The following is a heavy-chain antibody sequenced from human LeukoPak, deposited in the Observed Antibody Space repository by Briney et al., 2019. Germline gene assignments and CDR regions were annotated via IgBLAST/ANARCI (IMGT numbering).Heavy chain of an antibody. D-gene: IGHD6-6*01. J-gene: IGHJ4*02. Sequence: KLQGRVTMTTDTSTSTAYMELRSLRSDDTAVYYCARVSSSGYSSSDYWGQGTLVTVSS. CDR3: ARVSSSGYSSSDY. V-gene: IGHV1-18*01.